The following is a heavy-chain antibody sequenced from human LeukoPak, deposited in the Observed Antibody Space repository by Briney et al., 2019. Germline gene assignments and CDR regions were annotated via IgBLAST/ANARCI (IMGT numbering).Heavy chain of an antibody. CDR2: INHSGST. D-gene: IGHD4-17*01. Sequence: SETLSLTCAVSGGSFSGYYWSWIRHPPQKGLEWIGEINHSGSTNYNPSLKSRVTISVDTSKNQFSLKLSSVTAADAAVYYCARGPAYSDYGDYWFGPWGQGTLVTVSS. CDR3: ARGPAYSDYGDYWFGP. J-gene: IGHJ5*02. V-gene: IGHV4-34*01. CDR1: GGSFSGYY.